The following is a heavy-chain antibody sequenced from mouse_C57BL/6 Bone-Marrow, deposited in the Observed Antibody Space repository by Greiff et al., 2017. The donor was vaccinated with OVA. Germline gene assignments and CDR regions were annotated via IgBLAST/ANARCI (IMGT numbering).Heavy chain of an antibody. CDR2: ISSGSSTI. J-gene: IGHJ3*01. CDR3: ARGGYYVWFAY. V-gene: IGHV5-17*01. CDR1: GFTFSDYG. Sequence: EVKVVESGGGLVKPGGSLKLSCAASGFTFSDYGMHWVRQAPEKGLEWVAYISSGSSTIYYADTVKGRFTISRDNAKYTLFLQMTSLRSEDTAMYYCARGGYYVWFAYWGQGTLVTVSA. D-gene: IGHD2-3*01.